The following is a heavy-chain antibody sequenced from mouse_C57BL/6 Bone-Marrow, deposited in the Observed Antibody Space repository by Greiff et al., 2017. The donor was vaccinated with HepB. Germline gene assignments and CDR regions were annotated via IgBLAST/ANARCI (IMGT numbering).Heavy chain of an antibody. CDR1: GYTFTSYW. Sequence: QVQLQQPGTELVKPGASVKLSCKVSGYTFTSYWMHWVKQRPGQGLEWIGNINPSNGGTNYNEKLKSKATLTVDKSSSTAYMQLSSLTSEDSAVYYCARLELRRAYYFDYWGQGTTLTVSS. CDR2: INPSNGGT. V-gene: IGHV1-53*01. J-gene: IGHJ2*01. D-gene: IGHD2-4*01. CDR3: ARLELRRAYYFDY.